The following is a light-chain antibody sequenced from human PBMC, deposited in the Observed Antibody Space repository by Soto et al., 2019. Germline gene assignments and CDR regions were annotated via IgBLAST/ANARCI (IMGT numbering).Light chain of an antibody. CDR1: ESVSSN. V-gene: IGKV3D-15*01. Sequence: VMTQSPATLSVSPGERATLSCRASESVSSNLAWYQQKPGQAPRLLIYGASTRATGIPARFSGSGSGTEFTLTISSLQSEDFAVYYCQQYDDWPPWTFGQGTKVEIK. CDR3: QQYDDWPPWT. J-gene: IGKJ1*01. CDR2: GAS.